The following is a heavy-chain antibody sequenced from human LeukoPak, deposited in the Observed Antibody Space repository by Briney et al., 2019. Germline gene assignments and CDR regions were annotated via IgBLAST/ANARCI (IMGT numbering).Heavy chain of an antibody. Sequence: SETLSLTCAVYGGSFSGYYWSWIRQPPGKGLEWIGEINHSGSTNYNPSLKSRVTISVDTSKNQFSLKLSSVTAADTAVYYCARMGVGWYSSGSTHSGYFDYWGQGTLVTVSS. D-gene: IGHD6-19*01. CDR2: INHSGST. CDR3: ARMGVGWYSSGSTHSGYFDY. CDR1: GGSFSGYY. V-gene: IGHV4-34*01. J-gene: IGHJ4*02.